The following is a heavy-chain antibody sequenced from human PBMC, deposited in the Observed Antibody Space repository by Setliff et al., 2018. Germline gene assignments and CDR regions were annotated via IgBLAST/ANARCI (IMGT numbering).Heavy chain of an antibody. D-gene: IGHD3-22*01. CDR2: IYYSGST. CDR3: ARYYYDSSGYPKYFQH. V-gene: IGHV4-59*01. CDR1: GGSFSTYY. J-gene: IGHJ1*01. Sequence: PSETLSLTCAVYGGSFSTYYWSWIRQPPGKGLEWIGYIYYSGSTNYNPSLKSRVTISVDTSKNQFSLKLSSVTAADTAVYYCARYYYDSSGYPKYFQHWGQGTLVTVSS.